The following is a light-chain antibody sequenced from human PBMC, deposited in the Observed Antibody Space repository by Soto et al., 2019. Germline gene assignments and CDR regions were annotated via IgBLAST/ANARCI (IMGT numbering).Light chain of an antibody. CDR3: QQRSDWPST. J-gene: IGKJ4*01. V-gene: IGKV3-11*01. CDR2: DSS. CDR1: QSVGTY. Sequence: EIVLTQSPATLSLSPGERATLSCRASQSVGTYFAWYQQKPGQAPRLLLYDSSNRATGIPARFSGSGSGTDFTLTISSLEPEDFALYYCQQRSDWPSTFGGGTKVEIK.